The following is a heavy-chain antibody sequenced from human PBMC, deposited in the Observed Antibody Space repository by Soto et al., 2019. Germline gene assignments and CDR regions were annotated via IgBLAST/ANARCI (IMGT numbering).Heavy chain of an antibody. J-gene: IGHJ3*02. V-gene: IGHV1-69*12. CDR1: GGTFSSYA. D-gene: IGHD2-21*02. CDR3: GRHWGGDCYVYGGRDAFHI. Sequence: QVQLVQSGAEVKKPGSSVKVSCKASGGTFSSYAISWVRQAPGQGLEWMGGIIPIFGTANYAQKFQGRVTITADVSKRTACGEWGSLRSERTAVYYCGRHWGGDCYVYGGRDAFHICGRGKMVAVS. CDR2: IIPIFGTA.